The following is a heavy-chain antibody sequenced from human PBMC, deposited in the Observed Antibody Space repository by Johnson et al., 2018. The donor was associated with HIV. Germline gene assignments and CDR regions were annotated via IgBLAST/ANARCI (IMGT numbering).Heavy chain of an antibody. D-gene: IGHD6-13*01. J-gene: IGHJ3*02. CDR2: TWLDGSNK. Sequence: QVQLVESGGGVVQPGRSLRLSCAASGFTFSNYGMHWVRQAPGKGLEWVAVTWLDGSNKYYSDSVKGRFTISRDNSKNTLYLQMNSLRAVDTAVYYCAKVAVAAAAGGVALDIWGPGTMVTVSA. V-gene: IGHV3-33*06. CDR1: GFTFSNYG. CDR3: AKVAVAAAAGGVALDI.